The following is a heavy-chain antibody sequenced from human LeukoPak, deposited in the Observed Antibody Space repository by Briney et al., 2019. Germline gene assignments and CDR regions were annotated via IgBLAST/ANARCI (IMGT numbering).Heavy chain of an antibody. CDR3: ARGCYGSGSSPPLNWFDP. J-gene: IGHJ5*02. D-gene: IGHD3-10*01. CDR1: GYTFTSYG. V-gene: IGHV1-18*01. CDR2: ISAYNGNT. Sequence: ASVKVSCKASGYTFTSYGISWVRQAPGQGLEWMGWISAYNGNTNYAQKLQGRVTMTTDTSTSTAYMELRSLRSDDTAVYYCARGCYGSGSSPPLNWFDPWGQGTLVTVSS.